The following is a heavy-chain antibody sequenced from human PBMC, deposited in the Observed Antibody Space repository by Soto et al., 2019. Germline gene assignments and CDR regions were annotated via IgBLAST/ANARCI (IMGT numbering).Heavy chain of an antibody. D-gene: IGHD3-3*01. CDR1: GFTFSSYA. J-gene: IGHJ4*02. V-gene: IGHV3-30-3*01. Sequence: GGSLRLSCAASGFTFSSYAMHWVRQAPGKGLEWVAVISYDGSNKYYADSVKGRFTISRDNSKNTLYLQMNSLRAEDTAVYYCARAGGEVEVVRPFDYWGQGTLVTVSS. CDR2: ISYDGSNK. CDR3: ARAGGEVEVVRPFDY.